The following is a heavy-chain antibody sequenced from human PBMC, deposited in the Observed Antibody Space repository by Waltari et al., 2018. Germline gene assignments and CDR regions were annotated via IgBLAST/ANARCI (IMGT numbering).Heavy chain of an antibody. CDR3: ARLWALISYDSSGYLRGMDV. CDR2: IYHSGST. D-gene: IGHD3-22*01. J-gene: IGHJ6*02. V-gene: IGHV4-38-2*01. Sequence: QVQLQESGPGLVKPSETLSLTCAVSGYSISSGYYWGWIRQPPGKGLEWIGSIYHSGSTYYNPSLKSRVTISVDTSKNQFSLKLSSVTAADTAVYYCARLWALISYDSSGYLRGMDVWGQGTRSPSP. CDR1: GYSISSGYY.